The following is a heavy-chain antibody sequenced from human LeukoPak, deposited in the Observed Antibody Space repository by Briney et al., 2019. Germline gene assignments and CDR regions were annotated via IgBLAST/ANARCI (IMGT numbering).Heavy chain of an antibody. CDR1: GFSFSSYG. J-gene: IGHJ4*02. CDR2: IQYDGSSI. V-gene: IGHV3-30*02. Sequence: GGSLRLSCAASGFSFSSYGMHWVRQAPGKGLEWVAFIQYDGSSIYYTDSVKGRFTISRDNSKNTLYLQMDSLRDEDTAVYYCARDGYYDSSFDYWGQGTLVTVSS. D-gene: IGHD3-22*01. CDR3: ARDGYYDSSFDY.